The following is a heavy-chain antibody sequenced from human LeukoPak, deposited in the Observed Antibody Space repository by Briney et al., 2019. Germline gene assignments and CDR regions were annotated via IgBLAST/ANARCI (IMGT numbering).Heavy chain of an antibody. Sequence: SVKVSCKASGGTFSSYAISWVRQAPGQGLDWMGGIIPIFGTANYAQKFQGRVTITADKSTSTAYMELSSLRSEDTAVYYCARGGDYYIHNNWFDPWGQGTLVTVSS. CDR2: IIPIFGTA. J-gene: IGHJ5*02. V-gene: IGHV1-69*06. CDR3: ARGGDYYIHNNWFDP. D-gene: IGHD1-26*01. CDR1: GGTFSSYA.